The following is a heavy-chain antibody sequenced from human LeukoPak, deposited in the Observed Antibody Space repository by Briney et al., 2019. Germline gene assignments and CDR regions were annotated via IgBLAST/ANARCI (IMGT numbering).Heavy chain of an antibody. CDR1: GYTFTSYG. CDR2: ISAYNGNT. D-gene: IGHD5-24*01. J-gene: IGHJ4*02. V-gene: IGHV1-18*01. Sequence: ASVKVSCKASGYTFTSYGISWVRQAPGQGLEWMGWISAYNGNTNYAQKLQGGVTMTTDTSTSTAYVELRSLRSDDTAVYYCARDLRRDGYNLASGYWGQGTLVTVSS. CDR3: ARDLRRDGYNLASGY.